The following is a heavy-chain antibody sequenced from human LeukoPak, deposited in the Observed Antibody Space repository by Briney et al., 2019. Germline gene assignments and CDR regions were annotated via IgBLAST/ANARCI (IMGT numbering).Heavy chain of an antibody. D-gene: IGHD6-6*01. V-gene: IGHV3-30*18. CDR1: GFTFSSYG. J-gene: IGHJ6*02. Sequence: GRSLRLSCAASGFTFSSYGMHWVRQAPGKGLEWVAVISYDGSNKYYADSVKGRFTISRDNSKNTLYLQMNSLRAEDTAVYYCAKDHLTRIAARPDGYYYGMDVWGQGTTVTVSS. CDR3: AKDHLTRIAARPDGYYYGMDV. CDR2: ISYDGSNK.